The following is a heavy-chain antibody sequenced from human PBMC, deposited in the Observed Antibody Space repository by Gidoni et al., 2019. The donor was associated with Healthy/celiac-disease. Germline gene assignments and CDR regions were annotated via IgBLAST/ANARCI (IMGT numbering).Heavy chain of an antibody. D-gene: IGHD6-13*01. J-gene: IGHJ1*01. CDR3: AKGTYYSSSLGYFQH. CDR2: ISWNSGSI. V-gene: IGHV3-9*01. Sequence: VRQAPGKGLEWVPGISWNSGSIGYADSVKGRFTISRDNAKNSLYLQMNSLRAEDTALYYCAKGTYYSSSLGYFQHWGQGTLVTVSS.